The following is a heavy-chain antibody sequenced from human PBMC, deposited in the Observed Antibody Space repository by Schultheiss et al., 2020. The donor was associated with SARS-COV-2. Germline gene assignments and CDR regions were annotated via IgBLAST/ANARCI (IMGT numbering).Heavy chain of an antibody. D-gene: IGHD1-1*01. CDR2: ISSNGGRT. Sequence: GGSLRLSCAVSGFTFSSYAMHWVRQAPGKGLEYVSAISSNGGRTYYADSVKGRFTISRDNSKSTLYLQMNSLRAEDTAVYYCARDLDAFDYWGQGTLVTVSS. CDR3: ARDLDAFDY. V-gene: IGHV3-64*02. CDR1: GFTFSSYA. J-gene: IGHJ4*02.